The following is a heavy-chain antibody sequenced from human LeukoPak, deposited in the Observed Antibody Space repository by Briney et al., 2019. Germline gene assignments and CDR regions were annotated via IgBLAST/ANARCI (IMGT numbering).Heavy chain of an antibody. V-gene: IGHV4-39*07. J-gene: IGHJ4*02. CDR3: ARASLIAAAGLFDY. CDR1: GGSISSSSYY. D-gene: IGHD6-13*01. Sequence: SETLSLTCTVSGGSISSSSYYWGWIRQPPGKGLEWIGSIYHSGSTYYNPSLKSRVTISVDTSKNQFSLKLSSVTAADTAVYYCARASLIAAAGLFDYWGQGTLVTVSS. CDR2: IYHSGST.